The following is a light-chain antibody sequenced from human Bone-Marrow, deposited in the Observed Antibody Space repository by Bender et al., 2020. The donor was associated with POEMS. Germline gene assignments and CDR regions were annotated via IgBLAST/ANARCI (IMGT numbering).Light chain of an antibody. CDR3: SSSTSTTSISTYV. CDR2: EVD. Sequence: QSALTQPASVSGSPGQSITISCTGTYSDIGLYNLVSWYQHHPGKAPKLLIYEVDKRPSGVSDRFSASKSGDTASLTISGLQAEDEADYYCSSSTSTTSISTYVFGTGTRVIVL. J-gene: IGLJ1*01. CDR1: YSDIGLYNL. V-gene: IGLV2-14*02.